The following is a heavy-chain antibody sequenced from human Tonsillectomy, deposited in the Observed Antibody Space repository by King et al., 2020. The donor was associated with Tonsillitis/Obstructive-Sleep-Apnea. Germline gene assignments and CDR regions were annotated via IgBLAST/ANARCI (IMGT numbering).Heavy chain of an antibody. CDR2: IKQDGSEK. Sequence: VQLVESGGGLVQPGGSLRLSCAASGFTFSSYWMSWVRQAPGKGLEWVANIKQDGSEKYYVDSVKGRFTISRDNAKNSLYLQMNSLRAEDTAVYYCASVNCNLKRGYYYYYMDVWGKGTTVTVSS. CDR1: GFTFSSYW. D-gene: IGHD1-1*01. V-gene: IGHV3-7*02. J-gene: IGHJ6*03. CDR3: ASVNCNLKRGYYYYYMDV.